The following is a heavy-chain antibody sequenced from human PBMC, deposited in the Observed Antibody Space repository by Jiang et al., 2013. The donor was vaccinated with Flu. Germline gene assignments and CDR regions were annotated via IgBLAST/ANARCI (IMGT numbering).Heavy chain of an antibody. J-gene: IGHJ3*02. V-gene: IGHV5-51*01. CDR1: GYSFTSYW. D-gene: IGHD5-24*01. CDR3: ASRGDGYNCLDAFDI. Sequence: EVKKPGESLKISCKGSGYSFTSYWIGWVRQMPGKGLEWMGIIYPGDSDTRYSPSFQGQVTISADKSISTAYLQWSSLKASDTAMYYCASRGDGYNCLDAFDIWGQGTMVTVSS. CDR2: IYPGDSDT.